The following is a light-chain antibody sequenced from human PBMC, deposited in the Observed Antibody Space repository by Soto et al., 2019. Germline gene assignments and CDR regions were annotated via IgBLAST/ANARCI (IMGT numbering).Light chain of an antibody. V-gene: IGLV2-11*01. CDR3: CSYAVRDTFFV. CDR1: GNDVGAYNY. CDR2: DVS. J-gene: IGLJ1*01. Sequence: QSVLTQPRSVSGSPGQSVLISCTGTGNDVGAYNYVSWYQQHPGKAPKLVIYDVSKRPSGVPACFSGSKSGNTASLTISGLQAEDEADYFCCSYAVRDTFFVFGTGTKVTVL.